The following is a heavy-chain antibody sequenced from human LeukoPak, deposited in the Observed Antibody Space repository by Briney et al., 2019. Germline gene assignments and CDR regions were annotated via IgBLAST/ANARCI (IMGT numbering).Heavy chain of an antibody. CDR2: ISAYNGNT. D-gene: IGHD3-10*01. CDR3: ARDQDPITMVRGVIIPVGY. Sequence: ASVKVSCKASGYTFTSYGISWVRQAPGQGLEWMGWISAYNGNTNYAQKLQGRVTMTTDTSTSTAYMELRSLRSDDTAVYYCARDQDPITMVRGVIIPVGYWGQGTLVTVSS. CDR1: GYTFTSYG. J-gene: IGHJ4*02. V-gene: IGHV1-18*01.